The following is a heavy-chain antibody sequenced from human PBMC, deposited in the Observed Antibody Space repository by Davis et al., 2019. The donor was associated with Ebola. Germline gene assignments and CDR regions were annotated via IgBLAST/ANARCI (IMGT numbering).Heavy chain of an antibody. CDR1: GYSFTTYW. CDR2: IYPGESDT. J-gene: IGHJ3*02. Sequence: GESLKISCKGSGYSFTTYWIAWVRQMPGKGLEWMGIIYPGESDTRYSPSFQGQVTISADKSISTAYLQWNNLKASDTAMYYCARPRSPGRSDAFDIWGQGTLVTVSS. CDR3: ARPRSPGRSDAFDI. V-gene: IGHV5-51*01. D-gene: IGHD4-17*01.